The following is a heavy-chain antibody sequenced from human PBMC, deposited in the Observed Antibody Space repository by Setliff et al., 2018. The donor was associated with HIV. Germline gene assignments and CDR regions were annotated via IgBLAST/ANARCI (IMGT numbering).Heavy chain of an antibody. J-gene: IGHJ2*01. CDR2: ISTSSSTI. CDR3: ARVGNYDSSGYYYAWYFDL. CDR1: GFTFSSYS. Sequence: LSLSCVASGFTFSSYSMNWVRQAPGKGPEWDSSISTSSSTIYYADSVKGRFTISRDNAKNSLYLQMNSLRAEDTAVYYCARVGNYDSSGYYYAWYFDLWGRGTLVTVSS. V-gene: IGHV3-48*01. D-gene: IGHD3-22*01.